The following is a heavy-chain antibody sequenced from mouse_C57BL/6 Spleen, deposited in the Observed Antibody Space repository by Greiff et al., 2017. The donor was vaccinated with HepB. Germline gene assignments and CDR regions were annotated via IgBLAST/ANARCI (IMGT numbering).Heavy chain of an antibody. D-gene: IGHD6-2*01. CDR2: FYPGDGDT. CDR3: ARSESPWFAY. Sequence: QVQLQQSGPELVKPGASVKISCKASGYAFSSSWMNWVKQRPGKGLEWIGRFYPGDGDTNYNGKFKGKATLTADKYSSTAYMQLSSLTSEDSAVYFCARSESPWFAYWGQGTLVTVSA. CDR1: GYAFSSSW. V-gene: IGHV1-82*01. J-gene: IGHJ3*01.